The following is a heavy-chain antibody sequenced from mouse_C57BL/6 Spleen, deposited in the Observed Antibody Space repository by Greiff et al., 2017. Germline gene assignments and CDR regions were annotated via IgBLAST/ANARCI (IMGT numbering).Heavy chain of an antibody. Sequence: QVHVKQPGAELVMPGASVKLSCKASGYTFTSYWMHWVKQRPGQGLEWIGEIDPSDSYTNYNQKFKGKSTLTVDKSSSTAYMQLSSLTSEDSAVYYCARCYYEYYFDYWGQGTTLTVSS. J-gene: IGHJ2*01. CDR3: ARCYYEYYFDY. CDR2: IDPSDSYT. V-gene: IGHV1-69*01. D-gene: IGHD1-1*01. CDR1: GYTFTSYW.